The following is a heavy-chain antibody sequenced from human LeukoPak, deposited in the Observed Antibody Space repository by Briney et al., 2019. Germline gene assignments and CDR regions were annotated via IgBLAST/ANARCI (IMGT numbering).Heavy chain of an antibody. V-gene: IGHV3-23*01. J-gene: IGHJ5*02. D-gene: IGHD6-19*01. CDR2: ITGRGDFT. CDR3: ARRSYISSGWFAA. CDR1: GFAFSSYS. Sequence: GGSLRLSCAASGFAFSSYSMGWVRQAPGKGLEWVSAITGRGDFTDYADSAKGRFTISRDNSKNTLSLQMNSLRAEDTAVYYCARRSYISSGWFAAWGQGTLVTVSA.